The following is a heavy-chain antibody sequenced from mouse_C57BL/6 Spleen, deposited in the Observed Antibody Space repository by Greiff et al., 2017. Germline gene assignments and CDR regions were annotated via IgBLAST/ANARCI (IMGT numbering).Heavy chain of an antibody. CDR1: GYTFTSYW. CDR3: ARGTVVASGARDY. CDR2: IDPSDSYT. V-gene: IGHV1-59*01. Sequence: VKLQQPGAELVRPGTSVKLSCKASGYTFTSYWMHWVKQRPGQGLEWIGVIDPSDSYTNYNQKFKGKATLTVDTSSSTAYMQLSSLTSEDSAVYYCARGTVVASGARDYWGQGTSVTVSS. J-gene: IGHJ4*01. D-gene: IGHD1-1*01.